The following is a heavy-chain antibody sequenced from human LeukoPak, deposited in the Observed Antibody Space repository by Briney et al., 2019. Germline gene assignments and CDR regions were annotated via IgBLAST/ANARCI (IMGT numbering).Heavy chain of an antibody. CDR2: INHSGST. V-gene: IGHV4-34*01. CDR1: GGSFSGYY. D-gene: IGHD3-10*01. CDR3: ARVRITMVRGVIELVYMDV. J-gene: IGHJ6*03. Sequence: SETLSLTCAVYGGSFSGYYWSWIRQPPGKGLEWIGEINHSGSTNYNPSLKSRVTISVDTSRNQFSLKLSSVTAADTAVYYCARVRITMVRGVIELVYMDVWGKGTTVTVSS.